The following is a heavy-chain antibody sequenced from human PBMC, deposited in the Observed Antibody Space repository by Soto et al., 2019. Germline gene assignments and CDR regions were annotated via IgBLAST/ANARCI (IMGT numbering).Heavy chain of an antibody. V-gene: IGHV4-59*01. D-gene: IGHD3-3*01. CDR2: IYYSGST. Sequence: PSETLSLTCTVSGGPIRSYYWSWIQQPPGKGLEWIGYIYYSGSTNYNSSLKSRDTISIDTSKNQFSLKLTSVTAADTAVYYCARDPGSGYDFWSGYWFDPWGQGTLVTVFS. J-gene: IGHJ5*02. CDR3: ARDPGSGYDFWSGYWFDP. CDR1: GGPIRSYY.